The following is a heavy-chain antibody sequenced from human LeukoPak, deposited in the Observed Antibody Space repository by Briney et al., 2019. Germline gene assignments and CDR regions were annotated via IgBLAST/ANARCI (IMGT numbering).Heavy chain of an antibody. D-gene: IGHD6-13*01. J-gene: IGHJ4*02. CDR3: ARLFVSSSCIDC. CDR1: GGSISSSSYY. V-gene: IGHV4-39*01. Sequence: SETLSLTCTVSGGSISSSSYYWGWIRQPPGKGLEWIGSIYYSGSTYYNPSLKSRVTISVDTSKNQFSLKLSSVTAADTAVYYCARLFVSSSCIDCWGQGTLVTVSS. CDR2: IYYSGST.